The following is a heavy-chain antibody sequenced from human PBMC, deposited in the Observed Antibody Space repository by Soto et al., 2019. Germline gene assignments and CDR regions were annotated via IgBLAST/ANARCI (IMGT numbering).Heavy chain of an antibody. CDR1: GGSISSSSYY. CDR2: IYYSGST. CDR3: ASFRSSCLDY. Sequence: KTSETLSLTCTVSGGSISSSSYYWGWIRQPPGKGLEWIGSIYYSGSTYYNPSLKSRVTISVDTSKNQFSLKLSSVTAADTAVYYCASFRSSCLDYWAQGTLVTVSS. V-gene: IGHV4-39*01. D-gene: IGHD6-19*01. J-gene: IGHJ4*02.